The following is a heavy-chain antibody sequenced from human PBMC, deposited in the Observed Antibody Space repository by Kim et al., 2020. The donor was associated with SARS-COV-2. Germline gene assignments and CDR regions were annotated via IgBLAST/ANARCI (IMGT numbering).Heavy chain of an antibody. D-gene: IGHD6-13*01. CDR3: ARGITTAGTFDY. Sequence: GGSLRLSCAASGFTVNTNYMSWVRQAPGKGLEWVSVIYTGGSTYYADSVKGRFTIYRDNSKNTLSLQMNSLRAEDTAVYYCARGITTAGTFDYWGQGTLVTVSS. CDR2: IYTGGST. CDR1: GFTVNTNY. J-gene: IGHJ4*02. V-gene: IGHV3-53*01.